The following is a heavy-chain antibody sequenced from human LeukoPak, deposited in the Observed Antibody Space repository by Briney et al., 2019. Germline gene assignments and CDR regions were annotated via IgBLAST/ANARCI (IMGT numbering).Heavy chain of an antibody. CDR3: ARAPPYCTNGVCYSYYGMDV. V-gene: IGHV4-59*01. CDR2: IYYSGST. J-gene: IGHJ6*02. Sequence: SETLSLTCTVSGGSISSYYWSWIRQPPGKGLEWIGYIYYSGSTNYNPSLKSRVTISVDTSKNQFSLKLSSVTAADTAVYYCARAPPYCTNGVCYSYYGMDVWGQGTTVTVSS. CDR1: GGSISSYY. D-gene: IGHD2-8*01.